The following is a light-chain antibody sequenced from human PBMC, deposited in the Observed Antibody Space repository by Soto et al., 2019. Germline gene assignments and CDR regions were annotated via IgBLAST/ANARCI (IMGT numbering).Light chain of an antibody. J-gene: IGKJ3*01. CDR1: QGISNH. CDR3: QQLYSYPFT. CDR2: HAS. V-gene: IGKV1-9*01. Sequence: DIQLTQSPSFLSASVGDRVTITCRASQGISNHLAWYQQKPGKAPSLLIYHASTLQSGVPSRFSGSQSGTEFTLTISSLQPEDFATYYCQQLYSYPFTFGPGTKVDVK.